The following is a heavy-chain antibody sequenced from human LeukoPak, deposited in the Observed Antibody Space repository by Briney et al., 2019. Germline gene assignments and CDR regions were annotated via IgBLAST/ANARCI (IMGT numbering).Heavy chain of an antibody. D-gene: IGHD3-9*01. CDR2: ITSNSTSM. CDR3: ARTYYDILTGYNPYFDY. V-gene: IGHV3-21*01. J-gene: IGHJ4*02. CDR1: GFTFTTYS. Sequence: PGGSLRLSCAASGFTFTTYSMNWVRQAPGQGLEWVSSITSNSTSMYYADSVRGRFTISRDNAKNSLYMQMIRLRAEDTAVYYCARTYYDILTGYNPYFDYWGQGTLVTVSS.